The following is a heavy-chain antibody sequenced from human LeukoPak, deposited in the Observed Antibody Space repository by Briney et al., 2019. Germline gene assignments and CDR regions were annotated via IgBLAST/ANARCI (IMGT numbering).Heavy chain of an antibody. D-gene: IGHD6-13*01. V-gene: IGHV3-74*01. CDR3: ARGGIALRRFDY. Sequence: GGSLRLSCAASGFTFSSYWMHWVRQAPGKGLVWVSRINSDGSSTSYADSVKGRFTISRDNAKNTLYLQMNSLRAEDTAVYYCARGGIALRRFDYWGQGTLVTVSS. J-gene: IGHJ4*02. CDR2: INSDGSST. CDR1: GFTFSSYW.